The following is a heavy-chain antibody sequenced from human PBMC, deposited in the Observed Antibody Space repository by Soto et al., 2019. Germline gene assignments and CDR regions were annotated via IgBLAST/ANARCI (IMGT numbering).Heavy chain of an antibody. V-gene: IGHV3-21*01. CDR3: ARDGPVVAALDY. Sequence: EVQLLESGGGLVQPGGSLRLSCAASGFTFSSYAMSWVRQAPGKGLEWVSAISGSSSYIYYADSVKGRFTISRDNAKNSLYLQMNSLRAEDTAVYYCARDGPVVAALDYWGQGTLVTVSS. CDR1: GFTFSSYA. J-gene: IGHJ4*02. D-gene: IGHD2-15*01. CDR2: ISGSSSYI.